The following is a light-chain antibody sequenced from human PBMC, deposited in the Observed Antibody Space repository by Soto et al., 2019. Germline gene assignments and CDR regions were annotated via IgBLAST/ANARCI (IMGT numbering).Light chain of an antibody. V-gene: IGKV1-39*01. CDR3: QQNFNFPLT. CDR2: GGA. CDR1: QTIGAY. Sequence: DIQLTQSPSSLSASLGDRVTITCRASQTIGAYLNWYQQKPDQAPRLLIHGGATLQRGAPSRFSGSGSRTEFTLTITDLQPEDFASYYCQQNFNFPLTFGGGTRVEIK. J-gene: IGKJ4*01.